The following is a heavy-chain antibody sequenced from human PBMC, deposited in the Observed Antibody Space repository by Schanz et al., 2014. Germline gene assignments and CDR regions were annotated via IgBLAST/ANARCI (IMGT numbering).Heavy chain of an antibody. V-gene: IGHV3-11*03. J-gene: IGHJ4*02. CDR1: GFTFSDYY. CDR2: VSSSSSYT. CDR3: AKIERNED. Sequence: PGGSLRLSCAASGFTFSDYYMSWIRQAPGKGLEWVSYVSSSSSYTHYADSVKGRFTISRDNAKNSLYLQMNSLRAEDTAVYFCAKIERNEDWGQGTLVTVSS. D-gene: IGHD1-1*01.